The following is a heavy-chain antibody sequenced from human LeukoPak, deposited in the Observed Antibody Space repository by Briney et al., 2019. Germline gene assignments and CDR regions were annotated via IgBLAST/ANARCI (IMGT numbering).Heavy chain of an antibody. V-gene: IGHV5-51*01. Sequence: GESLKISCKGSGYSFTSYWIGCVRQMPGKGLEWMGIIYPDDSDTRYSPSFQSQVTISADKSISTAYLQWSSLKASDTAMYYCARQSIAAADDYWGQGTLVTVSS. CDR1: GYSFTSYW. J-gene: IGHJ4*02. D-gene: IGHD6-13*01. CDR3: ARQSIAAADDY. CDR2: IYPDDSDT.